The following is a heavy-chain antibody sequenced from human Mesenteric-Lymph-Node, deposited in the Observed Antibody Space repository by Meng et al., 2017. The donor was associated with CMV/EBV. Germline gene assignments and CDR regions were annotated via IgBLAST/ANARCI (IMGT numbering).Heavy chain of an antibody. CDR3: ARAKRAVAGTLDY. D-gene: IGHD6-19*01. CDR2: ISSSSSYI. Sequence: GESLKISCAASGFTFSSYSMNWVRQAPGKGLEWVSSISSSSSYIYYADSVKGRFTISRDNAKNSRYLQMNSLRAEDTAVYYCARAKRAVAGTLDYWGQGTLVTVSS. CDR1: GFTFSSYS. J-gene: IGHJ4*02. V-gene: IGHV3-21*01.